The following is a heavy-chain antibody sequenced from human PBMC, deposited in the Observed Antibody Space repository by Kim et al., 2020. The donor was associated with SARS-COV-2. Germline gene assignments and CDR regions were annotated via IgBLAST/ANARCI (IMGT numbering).Heavy chain of an antibody. V-gene: IGHV3-9*01. J-gene: IGHJ6*02. CDR2: ISWNSGSI. CDR3: AKDIGYSSSSNYYGMDV. D-gene: IGHD6-6*01. Sequence: GGSLRLSCAASGFTFDDYAMHWVRQAPGKGLEWVSGISWNSGSIGYADSVKGRFTISRDNAKNSLYLQMNSLRVEDTALYYCAKDIGYSSSSNYYGMDVWGQGTTVTVSS. CDR1: GFTFDDYA.